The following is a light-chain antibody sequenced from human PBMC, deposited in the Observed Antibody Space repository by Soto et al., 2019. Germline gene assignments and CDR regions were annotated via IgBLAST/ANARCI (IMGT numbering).Light chain of an antibody. J-gene: IGLJ1*01. V-gene: IGLV2-14*01. CDR3: SSYTSSISYV. Sequence: QSALTQPASVSGSPGQSITISCTGTSSDVGTYNSVSWYQQYPGKAPKLMIHDVSNRPSGVSNRFSGSKSGNTASLTISGLQAEDEADYYCSSYTSSISYVFGSGTKV. CDR2: DVS. CDR1: SSDVGTYNS.